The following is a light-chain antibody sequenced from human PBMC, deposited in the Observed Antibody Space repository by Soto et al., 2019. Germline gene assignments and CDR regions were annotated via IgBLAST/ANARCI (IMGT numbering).Light chain of an antibody. Sequence: EIVLTQSPGTMSLSPGERATLSCRASQSVSRSYLAWYQQKPGQAPRLLIYGASSRATGMPDRFSGSGSGTDFTLTISRLEPEDFAVYYCQQYGSSPYTFGPGTKLEIK. CDR3: QQYGSSPYT. CDR1: QSVSRSY. J-gene: IGKJ2*01. V-gene: IGKV3-20*01. CDR2: GAS.